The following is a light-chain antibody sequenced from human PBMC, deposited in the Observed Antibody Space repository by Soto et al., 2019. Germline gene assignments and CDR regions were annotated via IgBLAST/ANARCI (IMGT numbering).Light chain of an antibody. CDR2: GAS. J-gene: IGKJ4*01. CDR3: HQYNSRPPLT. CDR1: QSVSTK. Sequence: EIVMTQSPATLSVSAGERATLSCRASQSVSTKLAWYQQKPGQAPRLLIYGASTRAAGIPGRFSGSGSGTEFTLTISSLQSEDFAVYYCHQYNSRPPLTFGGGTKVEMK. V-gene: IGKV3-15*01.